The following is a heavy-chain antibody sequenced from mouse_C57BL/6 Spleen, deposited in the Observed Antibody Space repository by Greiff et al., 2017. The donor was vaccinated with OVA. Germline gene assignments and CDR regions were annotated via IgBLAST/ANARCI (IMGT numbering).Heavy chain of an antibody. V-gene: IGHV3-6*01. J-gene: IGHJ4*01. D-gene: IGHD2-4*01. Sequence: EVKLVESGPGLVKPSQSLSLTCSVTGYSITSGYYWNWIRQFPGNKLEWMGYISYDGSNNYNPSLKNRISITRDTSKNQFFLKLNSVTTEDTATYYCAREGIYYEYGGAMDYWGQGTSVTVSS. CDR1: GYSITSGYY. CDR2: ISYDGSN. CDR3: AREGIYYEYGGAMDY.